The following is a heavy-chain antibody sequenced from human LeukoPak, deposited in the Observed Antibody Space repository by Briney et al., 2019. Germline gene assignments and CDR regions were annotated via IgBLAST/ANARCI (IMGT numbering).Heavy chain of an antibody. Sequence: SETLSLTCTVSGGSISGYYWSWIRQPPGKGLEWIGYIYHSGNTNYNPSLRSRVTISVDTSRNQFSLKLRSVTAADTALYYCARGARFDYWGQGTRVTVSS. CDR1: GGSISGYY. CDR3: ARGARFDY. V-gene: IGHV4-59*12. J-gene: IGHJ4*02. D-gene: IGHD4/OR15-4a*01. CDR2: IYHSGNT.